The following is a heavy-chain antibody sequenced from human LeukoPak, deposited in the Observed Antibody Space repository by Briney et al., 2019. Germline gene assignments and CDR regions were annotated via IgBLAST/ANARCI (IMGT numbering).Heavy chain of an antibody. V-gene: IGHV3-30*03. D-gene: IGHD3-3*01. Sequence: GGSLRLSCAASGFTFSSYGMHWVRQAPGKGLEWVAVISYDGSNKYYADSVKGRFTISRDNSKSTLYLQMNSLRAEDTAVYYCGTYYDFWSGYPAFDYWGQGTLVTVSS. CDR1: GFTFSSYG. CDR3: GTYYDFWSGYPAFDY. CDR2: ISYDGSNK. J-gene: IGHJ4*02.